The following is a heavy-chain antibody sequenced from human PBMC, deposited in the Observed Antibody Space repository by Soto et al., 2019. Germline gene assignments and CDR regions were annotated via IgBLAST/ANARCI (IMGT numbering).Heavy chain of an antibody. D-gene: IGHD3-10*01. Sequence: PSETLSLTCTVSGGSISSSSYYWGWIRQPPGKGLEWIGSIYYSGSTYYNPSLKSRVAISVDTSKNQYFLKLSSVTAADTSVYFCASPYYYGSGSYIGWFDPWGQGTLVTVSS. CDR1: GGSISSSSYY. J-gene: IGHJ5*02. CDR3: ASPYYYGSGSYIGWFDP. CDR2: IYYSGST. V-gene: IGHV4-39*01.